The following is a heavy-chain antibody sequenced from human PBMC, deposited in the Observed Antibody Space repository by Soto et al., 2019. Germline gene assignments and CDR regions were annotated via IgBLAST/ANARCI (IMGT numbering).Heavy chain of an antibody. CDR2: ISYDGSNK. V-gene: IGHV3-30*18. CDR3: AKDLTIAAGPLRNPDAFDI. CDR1: GFTFSSYG. D-gene: IGHD6-13*01. J-gene: IGHJ3*02. Sequence: QVQLVESGGGVVQPGRSLRLSCAASGFTFSSYGMHWVRQAPGKGLEWVAVISYDGSNKYYADSVKGRFTIFRDNSKNTLYLQMNSLRAEDTAVYYCAKDLTIAAGPLRNPDAFDIWGQGTMVTVSS.